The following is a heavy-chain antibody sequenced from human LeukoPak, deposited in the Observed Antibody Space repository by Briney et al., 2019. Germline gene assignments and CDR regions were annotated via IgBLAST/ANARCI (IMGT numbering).Heavy chain of an antibody. V-gene: IGHV4-34*01. CDR3: ARHNPYSGRPYFDY. D-gene: IGHD1-26*01. CDR2: INHSGST. J-gene: IGHJ4*02. CDR1: GGSFSGYY. Sequence: PSETLSLTCAVYGGSFSGYYWSWIRQPPGKGLEWIGEINHSGSTDYNPSLKSRVTISVGTSKNQFSLKLSSVTAADTAVYYCARHNPYSGRPYFDYWGQGTLVTVSS.